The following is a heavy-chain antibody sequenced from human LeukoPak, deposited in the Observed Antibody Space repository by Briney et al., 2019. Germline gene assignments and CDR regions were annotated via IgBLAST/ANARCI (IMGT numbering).Heavy chain of an antibody. J-gene: IGHJ4*02. CDR3: AKADFDPVTCYVKDY. V-gene: IGHV3-9*01. Sequence: PGRSPRLSCAASGFTFDDYAMHWVRQAPGKGLEWVSGISWNSGSIGYADSVKGRFTISRDNSKNTLYLQMNGLRAEDTAKYYCAKADFDPVTCYVKDYWGQGPLVTVSS. D-gene: IGHD2-2*01. CDR1: GFTFDDYA. CDR2: ISWNSGSI.